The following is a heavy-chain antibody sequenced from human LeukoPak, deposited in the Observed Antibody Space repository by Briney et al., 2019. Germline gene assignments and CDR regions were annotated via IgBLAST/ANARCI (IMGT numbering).Heavy chain of an antibody. V-gene: IGHV4-34*01. CDR2: INHSGST. D-gene: IGHD3-22*01. Sequence: PSQTLSLTCAVYGGSFSGYYWSWIRQPPGKGLEWVGAINHSGSTNYNPSLKSRVTISVDTSKNQFSLKLSSVTAADTAVYYCARVGIYYYDSSAYSGYFDYWSQGTLVTVSS. CDR1: GGSFSGYY. CDR3: ARVGIYYYDSSAYSGYFDY. J-gene: IGHJ4*02.